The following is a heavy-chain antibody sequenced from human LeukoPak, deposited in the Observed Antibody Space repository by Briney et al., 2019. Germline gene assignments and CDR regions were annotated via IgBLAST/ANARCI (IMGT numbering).Heavy chain of an antibody. J-gene: IGHJ4*02. V-gene: IGHV1-69*02. CDR2: IIPILGIA. CDR1: GGTFSSYT. Sequence: ASVKVSCKASGGTFSSYTISWVRQAPGQGLEWMGRIIPILGIANYAQKFQGRVTITADKSTSTAYMELSSLRSEDTAVYYCARTITGISTEFDYWGQGTLVTVSS. D-gene: IGHD1-20*01. CDR3: ARTITGISTEFDY.